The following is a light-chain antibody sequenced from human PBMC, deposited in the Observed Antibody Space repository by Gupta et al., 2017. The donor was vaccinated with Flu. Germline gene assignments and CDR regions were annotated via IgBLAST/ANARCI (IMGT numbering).Light chain of an antibody. CDR3: LQDYNYPLT. CDR1: QGIRND. CDR2: AAS. V-gene: IGKV1-6*01. Sequence: GDRFTITCRASQGIRNDLGWYQQKPGKAPKLLIYAASSLQSGVPSRFSGSGSGTGFTLTISSLQPEDFATYYCLQDYNYPLTFGGGTKVEIK. J-gene: IGKJ4*01.